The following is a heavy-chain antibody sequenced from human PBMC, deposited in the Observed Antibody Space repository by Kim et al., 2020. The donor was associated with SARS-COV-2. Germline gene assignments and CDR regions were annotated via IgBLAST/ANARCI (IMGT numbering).Heavy chain of an antibody. V-gene: IGHV3-74*01. J-gene: IGHJ3*02. Sequence: GGSLRLSCAASGFTFSSYWMHWVRQVPGKGLVWVSRINSDGSSTSYAGSVKGRFTISRDNAKNTLYLQMNSLRGEDTAVYYCATGDSHAFDIWGQGTMVTVSS. CDR1: GFTFSSYW. CDR3: ATGDSHAFDI. D-gene: IGHD1-1*01. CDR2: INSDGSST.